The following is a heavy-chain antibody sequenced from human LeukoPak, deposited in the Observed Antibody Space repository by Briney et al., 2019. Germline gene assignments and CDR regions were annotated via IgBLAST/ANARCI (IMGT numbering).Heavy chain of an antibody. CDR3: ARDLTTSSTAYLHH. V-gene: IGHV3-21*01. Sequence: GGSLRLSCAASGFTFSSYSMNWVRQAPGKGLEWASSISSSSTYIYYADSVKGRFTISRDNAKNSLFLQMNSLRAEDTAVYYCARDLTTSSTAYLHHWGQGTLVTVSS. J-gene: IGHJ1*01. D-gene: IGHD6-6*01. CDR2: ISSSSTYI. CDR1: GFTFSSYS.